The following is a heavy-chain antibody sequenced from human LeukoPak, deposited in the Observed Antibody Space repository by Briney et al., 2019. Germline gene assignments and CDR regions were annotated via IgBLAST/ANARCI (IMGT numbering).Heavy chain of an antibody. D-gene: IGHD2-2*01. CDR3: ARDREDIVVVPAAEDYYYYYYMDV. J-gene: IGHJ6*03. V-gene: IGHV3-11*04. CDR1: GFTFSDYY. Sequence: GGSLRLSCAASGFTFSDYYMSWIRQAPGKGLEWVSYISSSGSTIYYADSVKGRFTIPRDNAKNSLYLQMNSLRAEDTAVYYCARDREDIVVVPAAEDYYYYYYMDVWGKGTTVTVSS. CDR2: ISSSGSTI.